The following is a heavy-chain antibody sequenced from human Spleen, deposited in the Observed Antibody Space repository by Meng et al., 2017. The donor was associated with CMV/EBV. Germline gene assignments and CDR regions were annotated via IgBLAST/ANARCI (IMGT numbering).Heavy chain of an antibody. Sequence: GESLKISCATSGFTFSTYAMSWVRQAPGKGLEWVSAVTGRGDRTFYADSVKGRFTISRDNSKNTLYLQMNSLRAEDTAVYYCARANRNYDFWSSSQYYYGMDVWGQGTTVTVSS. CDR1: GFTFSTYA. V-gene: IGHV3-23*01. J-gene: IGHJ6*02. D-gene: IGHD3-3*01. CDR3: ARANRNYDFWSSSQYYYGMDV. CDR2: VTGRGDRT.